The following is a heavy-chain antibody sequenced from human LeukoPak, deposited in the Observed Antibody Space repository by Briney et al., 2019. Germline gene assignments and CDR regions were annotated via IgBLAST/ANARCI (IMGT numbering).Heavy chain of an antibody. CDR3: ARLSSRWYFSPDY. V-gene: IGHV4-31*03. D-gene: IGHD6-19*01. J-gene: IGHJ4*02. CDR1: GGSISSGGYY. Sequence: SETLSLTCTVSGGSISSGGYYWSWIRRHPGKGLEWIGYIYYSGSTYYNPSLKSRVTISVDTSKNQFSLNLSSVTAADTAVYYCARLSSRWYFSPDYWGQGTLVTVSS. CDR2: IYYSGST.